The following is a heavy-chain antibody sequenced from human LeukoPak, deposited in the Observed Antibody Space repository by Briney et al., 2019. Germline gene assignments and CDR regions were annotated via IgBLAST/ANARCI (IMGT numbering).Heavy chain of an antibody. D-gene: IGHD3-3*01. CDR2: IYYSGST. CDR3: ARGGYYDFWSGSWFDP. J-gene: IGHJ5*02. Sequence: SETLSLTCTVSGGSISSSSYYWGWIRQPPGKGLEWIGSIYYSGSTYYNPSLKSRVTISVDTSKNQFSLKLSSVTAADTAVYYCARGGYYDFWSGSWFDPWGQGTLVTVSS. CDR1: GGSISSSSYY. V-gene: IGHV4-39*07.